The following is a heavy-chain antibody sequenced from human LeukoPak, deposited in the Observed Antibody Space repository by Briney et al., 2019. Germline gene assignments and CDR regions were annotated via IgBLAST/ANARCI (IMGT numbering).Heavy chain of an antibody. CDR2: ISTYNGNT. D-gene: IGHD6-19*01. V-gene: IGHV1-18*01. J-gene: IGHJ4*02. CDR3: ARVYSGWYHCDY. CDR1: GYTFTSYG. Sequence: ASVKVSCKASGYTFTSYGISWVRQAPGQGLEWMGWISTYNGNTNYAQKFQGRVTMTTDTSTSTAYMELRSLRSDDTAVYYFARVYSGWYHCDYWGQGTLVTVSS.